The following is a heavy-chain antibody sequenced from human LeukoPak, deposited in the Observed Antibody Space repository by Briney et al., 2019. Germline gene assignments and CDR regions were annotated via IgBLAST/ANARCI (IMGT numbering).Heavy chain of an antibody. CDR3: ARGRYCSADICSGGDAFDI. V-gene: IGHV4-4*07. D-gene: IGHD2-15*01. CDR2: IYTRGST. Sequence: KSSETLSLTCTVSGGSINNYYWSWIRQPAGKGLEWLGRIYTRGSTNYNPSLKSRVTMSVDTSKNQFSLKLSSVTAADTAVYYCARGRYCSADICSGGDAFDIWGQGTMVSVSS. J-gene: IGHJ3*02. CDR1: GGSINNYY.